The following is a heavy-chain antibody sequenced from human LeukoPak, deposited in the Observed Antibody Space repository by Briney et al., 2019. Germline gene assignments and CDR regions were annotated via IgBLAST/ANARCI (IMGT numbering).Heavy chain of an antibody. CDR3: AKDHRAAYYYDSSGSYYFDY. CDR1: GFTFSSYG. D-gene: IGHD3-22*01. V-gene: IGHV3-23*01. J-gene: IGHJ4*02. CDR2: ISGSGGST. Sequence: GGSLRLSCAASGFTFSSYGMSWVRQAPGKGLEWVSAISGSGGSTYYADSVKGRFTISRDNSKNTLYLQMNSLRAEDTAVYYCAKDHRAAYYYDSSGSYYFDYWGQGTLVTVSS.